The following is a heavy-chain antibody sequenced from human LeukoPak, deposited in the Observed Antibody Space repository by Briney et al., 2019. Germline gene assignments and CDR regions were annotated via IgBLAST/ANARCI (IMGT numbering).Heavy chain of an antibody. D-gene: IGHD1-1*01. CDR3: ARVTTGAAE. CDR1: GFTFSDYY. CDR2: ISPSGTTI. J-gene: IGHJ4*02. V-gene: IGHV3-11*01. Sequence: GGSLRLSCVASGFTFSDYYMNWVRQAPGKGLEWISYISPSGTTIYYADSVKGRFTISRDNAENSLYLQMNSLRAEDAAVYYCARVTTGAAEWGQGTLVTVSS.